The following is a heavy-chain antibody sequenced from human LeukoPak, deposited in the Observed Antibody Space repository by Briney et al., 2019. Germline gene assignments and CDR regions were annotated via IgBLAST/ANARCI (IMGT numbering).Heavy chain of an antibody. Sequence: GRSLRLSCAASGFTFSSYAMSWVRQAPGKGLEWVSNISGGGISGGNTYYADSVKGRFTISRDNSKNTLYLQMNSLRTEDTAVYYCAKSGNNRFDYWGQGTLVTVSS. CDR1: GFTFSSYA. CDR2: ISGGGISGGNT. D-gene: IGHD4-23*01. CDR3: AKSGNNRFDY. V-gene: IGHV3-23*01. J-gene: IGHJ4*02.